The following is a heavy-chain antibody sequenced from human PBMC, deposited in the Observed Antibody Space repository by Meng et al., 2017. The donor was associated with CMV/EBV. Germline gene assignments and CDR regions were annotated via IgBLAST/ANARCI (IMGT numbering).Heavy chain of an antibody. CDR2: IYPGVPDT. CDR1: GYTFTSYW. V-gene: IGHV5-51*01. D-gene: IGHD6-6*01. Sequence: GESLKISCKGSGYTFTSYWIVWVRQMPGKGLEWMGLIYPGVPDTKYSPSFQGQVTISADKSISTAYLQWSSLKASDTAIYYCARRRSSSRWFDPWGQGTQVTVSS. J-gene: IGHJ5*02. CDR3: ARRRSSSRWFDP.